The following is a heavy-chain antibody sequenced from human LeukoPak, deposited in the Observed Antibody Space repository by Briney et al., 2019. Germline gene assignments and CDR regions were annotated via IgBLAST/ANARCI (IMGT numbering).Heavy chain of an antibody. Sequence: PGGSLRLSCAASGFILSNSAMTWVRQAPGKGLEWVSYISSSSSTIYYADSVKGRFTISRDNAKNSLYLQMNSLRAEDTAVYYCARDLGVNSSAPPDYWGQGTLVTVSS. V-gene: IGHV3-48*04. D-gene: IGHD6-25*01. CDR2: ISSSSSTI. CDR3: ARDLGVNSSAPPDY. J-gene: IGHJ4*02. CDR1: GFILSNSA.